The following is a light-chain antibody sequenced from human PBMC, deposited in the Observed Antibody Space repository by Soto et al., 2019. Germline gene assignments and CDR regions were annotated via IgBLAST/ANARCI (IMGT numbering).Light chain of an antibody. CDR3: QQYGSSGT. J-gene: IGKJ1*01. CDR2: GAS. V-gene: IGKV3-20*01. CDR1: QSVSSSY. Sequence: IFITQSLATLAVSSGATATLSCRASQSVSSSYLAWYQQKPGQAPRLLIYGASSRATGIPDRFSGSGSGTDFTLTISRLEPEDFAVYYCQQYGSSGTFGQGTKVDNK.